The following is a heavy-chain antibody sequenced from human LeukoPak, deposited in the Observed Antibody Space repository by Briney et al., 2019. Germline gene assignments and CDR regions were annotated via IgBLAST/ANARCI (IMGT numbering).Heavy chain of an antibody. Sequence: PGGFLRLSCAASGFTVSSNYMSWVRQAPGKGLEWVSVIYSGGSTYYADSVKGRFTISRDNSKNTLYLQMNSLRAEDTAVYYCARMYLDYYDSSGYPNYFDYWGQGTLVTVSS. CDR2: IYSGGST. J-gene: IGHJ4*02. D-gene: IGHD3-22*01. V-gene: IGHV3-53*01. CDR3: ARMYLDYYDSSGYPNYFDY. CDR1: GFTVSSNY.